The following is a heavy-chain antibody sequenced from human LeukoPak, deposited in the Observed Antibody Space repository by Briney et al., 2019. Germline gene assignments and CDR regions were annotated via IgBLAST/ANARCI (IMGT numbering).Heavy chain of an antibody. CDR3: GNTNYNPSLKSRVTISIDTSKNQCSMKLSSVTAADTAVYYCARSALYGSGDSLTNWFYG. Sequence: SETLALTCTVSGRSFTSHYRSWIRQPPGKGLEWIAYIYYSGSTNYNPSFKRRVTTSIETYKNYFSLQLSTITTAEPAVYYSGNTNYNPSLKSRVTISIDTSKNQCSMKLSSVTAADTAVYYCARSALYGSGDSLTNWFYGWGQGTLVTVSS. CDR2: IYYSGST. J-gene: IGHJ5*02. D-gene: IGHD3-10*01. CDR1: GRSFTSHY. V-gene: IGHV4-59*08.